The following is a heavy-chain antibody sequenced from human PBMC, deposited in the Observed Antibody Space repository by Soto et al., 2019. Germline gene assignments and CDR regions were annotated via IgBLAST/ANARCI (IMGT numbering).Heavy chain of an antibody. CDR1: GYNLTSYA. Sequence: QVQLVQSGAEEKKPGASVKVSCKASGYNLTSYAMHWVLQAPGQRLEWMGWINAGNGNTKYSQKFQGRVTITRDTSASTAYRELSSLRSEDTAVYYWARSPGGPMTPGDYWGQGTLVTVSS. CDR3: ARSPGGPMTPGDY. D-gene: IGHD3-10*01. V-gene: IGHV1-3*05. CDR2: INAGNGNT. J-gene: IGHJ4*02.